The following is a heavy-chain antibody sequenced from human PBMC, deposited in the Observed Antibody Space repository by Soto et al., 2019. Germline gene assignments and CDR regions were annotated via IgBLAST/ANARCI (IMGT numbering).Heavy chain of an antibody. CDR2: IYYSGST. D-gene: IGHD5-12*01. CDR1: GGSISSSSYY. Sequence: PSETLSLTCTVSGGSISSSSYYWGWIRQPPGKGLEWIGSIYYSGSTYYNPSLKSRVTISVDTSKNQFSLKLSSVTAADTAVYYCATHNVDIVATIGWFAPWGKGTLVTVP. CDR3: ATHNVDIVATIGWFAP. J-gene: IGHJ5*02. V-gene: IGHV4-39*01.